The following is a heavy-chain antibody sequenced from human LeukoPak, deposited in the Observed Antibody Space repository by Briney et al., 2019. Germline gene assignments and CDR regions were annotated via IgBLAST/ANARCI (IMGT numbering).Heavy chain of an antibody. D-gene: IGHD3-22*01. CDR3: ARRGTLVWYYDSSGYYHT. J-gene: IGHJ5*02. Sequence: PSETLSLTCAVYGGSFTDYYWNWIRQPPGKGLEWIGEINHSGSTNYNPSLKSRVTISVDTSKNQFSLKLSSVTAADTAVYYCARRGTLVWYYDSSGYYHTWGQGTLVTVSS. CDR2: INHSGST. CDR1: GGSFTDYY. V-gene: IGHV4-34*01.